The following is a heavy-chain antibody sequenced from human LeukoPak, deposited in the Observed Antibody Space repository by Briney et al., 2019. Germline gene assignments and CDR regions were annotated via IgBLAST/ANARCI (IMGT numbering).Heavy chain of an antibody. J-gene: IGHJ4*02. CDR3: ARVRGLYSSSWYLDY. Sequence: ASVKVSCKASGGTFSSYGISWVRQAPGQGLEWMGWISAYNGNTNYAQKLQGRVTMTTDTSTSTAYMELRSLRSDDTAVYYCARVRGLYSSSWYLDYWGQGTLVTVSS. CDR2: ISAYNGNT. V-gene: IGHV1-18*01. D-gene: IGHD6-13*01. CDR1: GGTFSSYG.